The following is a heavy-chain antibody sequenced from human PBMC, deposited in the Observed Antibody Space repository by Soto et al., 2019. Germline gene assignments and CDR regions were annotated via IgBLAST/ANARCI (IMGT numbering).Heavy chain of an antibody. V-gene: IGHV3-21*01. J-gene: IGHJ6*02. Sequence: VGSLRLSCAASGFTFSSYSMNWVRQAPGKGLEWVSSISSSSSYIYYADSVKGRFTISRDNAKNSLYLQMNSLRAEDTAVYYCARQRGGVPAAHYYYGMDVWGQGTTVTVSS. CDR2: ISSSSSYI. CDR1: GFTFSSYS. CDR3: ARQRGGVPAAHYYYGMDV. D-gene: IGHD2-2*01.